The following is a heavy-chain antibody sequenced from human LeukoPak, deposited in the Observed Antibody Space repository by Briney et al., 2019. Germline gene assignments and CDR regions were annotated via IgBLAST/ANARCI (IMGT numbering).Heavy chain of an antibody. Sequence: TSETLSLTCSVSGGSVSSGSYYWSWIRQPPGKGLEWIGDIYYSGSTNYNPSLKSRVTISVDRSKNQFSLKLSSVTAADTAVYYCASYGDYEEGSGVYWGQGTLVTVSS. CDR3: ASYGDYEEGSGVY. CDR1: GGSVSSGSYY. J-gene: IGHJ4*02. CDR2: IYYSGST. D-gene: IGHD4-17*01. V-gene: IGHV4-61*01.